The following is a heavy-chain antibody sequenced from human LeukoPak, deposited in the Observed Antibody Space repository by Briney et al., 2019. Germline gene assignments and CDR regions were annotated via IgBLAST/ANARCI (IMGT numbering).Heavy chain of an antibody. J-gene: IGHJ4*02. Sequence: PSGTLSLTCAVSGVSISGSDWWTWVRQPPGKGLEWIGYIYYSGSTNYNPSLKSRVTISVDTSKNQFSLKLTSVTAADTAVYYCAGDSGATIDYWGQGTLVTVSS. D-gene: IGHD5-24*01. CDR2: IYYSGST. CDR1: GVSISGSDW. CDR3: AGDSGATIDY. V-gene: IGHV4-4*02.